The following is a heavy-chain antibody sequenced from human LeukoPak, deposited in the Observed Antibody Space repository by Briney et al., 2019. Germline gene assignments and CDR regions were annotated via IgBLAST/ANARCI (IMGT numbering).Heavy chain of an antibody. Sequence: SETLSLTCAVSGGSIINSNWWSWVRQPPGKGLEWIGEIDHSGSTSYNPSLKSRVTMSVDRSQNQFSLRLSTVTAADTAVYYCARGPRMTTIFGVVIMGLDYWGQGTLVTVSS. CDR1: GGSIINSNW. V-gene: IGHV4-4*02. D-gene: IGHD3-3*01. CDR2: IDHSGST. J-gene: IGHJ4*02. CDR3: ARGPRMTTIFGVVIMGLDY.